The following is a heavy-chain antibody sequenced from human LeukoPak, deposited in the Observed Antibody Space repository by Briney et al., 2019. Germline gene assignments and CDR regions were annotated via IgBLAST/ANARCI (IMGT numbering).Heavy chain of an antibody. CDR3: AGQANNWFDP. CDR1: GFTFSSYW. V-gene: IGHV3-74*03. J-gene: IGHJ5*02. Sequence: SGGSLRLSCAASGFTFSSYWMHWVRQAPGKGLVWVSRLKFDGTITQYADSAKGRFTVSRDNAKNTLYLQMDSLRAEDTAVYYCAGQANNWFDPWGQGTLVTVSS. CDR2: LKFDGTIT.